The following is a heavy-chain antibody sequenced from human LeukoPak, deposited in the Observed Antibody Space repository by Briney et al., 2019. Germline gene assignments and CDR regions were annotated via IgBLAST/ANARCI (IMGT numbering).Heavy chain of an antibody. J-gene: IGHJ4*02. CDR2: ISYDGSNK. V-gene: IGHV3-30-3*01. D-gene: IGHD2-2*02. CDR3: ALGCSSTSCYSL. Sequence: GGSLRLPCAASGFTFSSYSMHWVRQAPGKGLEWVAVISYDGSNKYYADSVKGRFTISRDNAKNSLYLQVNSLRAEDTAVYYCALGCSSTSCYSLWGQGTLVTVSS. CDR1: GFTFSSYS.